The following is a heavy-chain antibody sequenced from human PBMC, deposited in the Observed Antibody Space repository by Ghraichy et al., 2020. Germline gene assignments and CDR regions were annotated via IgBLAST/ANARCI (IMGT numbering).Heavy chain of an antibody. CDR3: ARRDSTNGAFDI. CDR1: GGSISNYY. CDR2: IYSSGST. D-gene: IGHD6-13*01. Sequence: SETLSLTCTVSGGSISNYYWSWIRQPPGQGLAWIGYIYSSGSTTYNPSLKSRVTISLDTSTYQFSLKLSSVTAADTAVYYCARRDSTNGAFDIWGQGTMVTVSS. J-gene: IGHJ3*02. V-gene: IGHV4-4*09.